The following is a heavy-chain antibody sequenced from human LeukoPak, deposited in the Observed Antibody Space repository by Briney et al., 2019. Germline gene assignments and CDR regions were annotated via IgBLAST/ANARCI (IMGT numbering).Heavy chain of an antibody. CDR3: AREWGSYYGVGFDP. CDR2: MNPNSGNT. V-gene: IGHV1-8*01. Sequence: ASVEVSCKASGYTFTSYDINWVRQATGQGLEWMGWMNPNSGNTGYAQKFQGRVTMTRNTSISTAYMELSSLRSEDTAVYYCAREWGSYYGVGFDPWGQGTLVTVSS. CDR1: GYTFTSYD. D-gene: IGHD1-26*01. J-gene: IGHJ5*02.